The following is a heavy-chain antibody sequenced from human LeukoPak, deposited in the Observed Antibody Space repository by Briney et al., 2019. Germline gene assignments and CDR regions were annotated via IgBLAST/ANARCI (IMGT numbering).Heavy chain of an antibody. Sequence: PSETLSLTCGVSGGSFSRYYWNWIRQAPGKGLEWIGEINQSGSTNYNPSLKSRVTISVDTSKNQFSLKLSSVTAADTAVYFCARHRGDFDWLPYYFLYWGRGTLVTVSS. CDR3: ARHRGDFDWLPYYFLY. J-gene: IGHJ4*02. V-gene: IGHV4-34*01. D-gene: IGHD3-9*01. CDR1: GGSFSRYY. CDR2: INQSGST.